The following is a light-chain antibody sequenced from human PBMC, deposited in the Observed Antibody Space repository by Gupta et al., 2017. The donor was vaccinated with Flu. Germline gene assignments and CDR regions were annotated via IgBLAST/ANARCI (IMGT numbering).Light chain of an antibody. Sequence: GERATRSCRASQSVQYYLAWYQKKPGQVTRLLISDASNRPTGITTRFSGSGSGTDFTLTIRRLESEDFAVYYCPQRRSWPQTFGQGTKVEVK. V-gene: IGKV3-11*01. CDR1: QSVQYY. CDR2: DAS. J-gene: IGKJ1*01. CDR3: PQRRSWPQT.